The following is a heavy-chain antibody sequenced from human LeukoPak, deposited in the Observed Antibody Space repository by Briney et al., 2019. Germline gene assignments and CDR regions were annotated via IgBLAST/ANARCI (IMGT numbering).Heavy chain of an antibody. J-gene: IGHJ3*02. CDR2: IYYSGST. D-gene: IGHD5-18*01. V-gene: IGHV4-61*01. CDR3: ARDLGYSYGHGAFDI. Sequence: SETLSLTCTVSGGSVSSGSYYWSWIRQPPGKGLEWIGYIYYSGSTNYNPSLKSRVTISVDASKNQFSLKLSSVTAADTAVYYCARDLGYSYGHGAFDIWGQGTMVTVSS. CDR1: GGSVSSGSYY.